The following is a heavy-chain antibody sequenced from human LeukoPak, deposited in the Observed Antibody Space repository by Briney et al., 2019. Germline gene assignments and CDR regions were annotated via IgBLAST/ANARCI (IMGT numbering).Heavy chain of an antibody. Sequence: PGGSLRLSCAASGFTFSSYEMNWVRQAPGKGLGWVSAISGSGGSTYYADSVKGRFTISRDNSKNTLYLQMNSLRPEDTAVYYCVTGGYYYGYWGQGTLVTVSS. D-gene: IGHD3-16*01. CDR2: ISGSGGST. CDR1: GFTFSSYE. CDR3: VTGGYYYGY. J-gene: IGHJ4*02. V-gene: IGHV3-23*01.